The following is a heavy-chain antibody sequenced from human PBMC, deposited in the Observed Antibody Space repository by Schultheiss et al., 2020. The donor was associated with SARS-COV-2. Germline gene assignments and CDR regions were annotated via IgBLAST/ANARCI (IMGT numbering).Heavy chain of an antibody. CDR3: TTSVRRYSEFDY. Sequence: GESLKISCTASGFTFSNAWMSWVRQAPGKGLEWVGRIRSKTNGGTTDYVAPVKGRFTISRDDSKNTVFLQMDSLKTEDTAVYYCTTSVRRYSEFDYWGQGTLVTVSS. V-gene: IGHV3-15*01. CDR1: GFTFSNAW. J-gene: IGHJ4*02. CDR2: IRSKTNGGTT. D-gene: IGHD1-26*01.